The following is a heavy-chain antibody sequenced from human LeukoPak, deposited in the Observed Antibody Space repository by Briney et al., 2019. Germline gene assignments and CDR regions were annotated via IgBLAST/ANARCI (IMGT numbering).Heavy chain of an antibody. CDR1: GFTFSDYS. CDR3: AKRSSSTSGYFDS. CDR2: ITSSGEST. D-gene: IGHD6-19*01. Sequence: GGSLRLSCAASGFTFSDYSMNWVRQAPGKGLEWVSAITSSGESTDYADSVKGRFTISRDNSNNMLYLQMSSLRADDTAMYFCAKRSSSTSGYFDSWGQGILVTVSS. J-gene: IGHJ4*02. V-gene: IGHV3-23*01.